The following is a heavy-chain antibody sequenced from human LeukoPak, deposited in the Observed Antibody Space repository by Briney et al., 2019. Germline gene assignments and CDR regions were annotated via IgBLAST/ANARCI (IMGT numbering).Heavy chain of an antibody. V-gene: IGHV4-34*01. CDR3: ARGSWYDPNWFAP. Sequence: SETLSLTCAVYGGSFSCYYWSWIRQPPGKGLEWIGEINHSGSTNYNPSLKSRVTISVDTSKNQFSLKLSSVTAADTAVYYCARGSWYDPNWFAPWGQGTLVTVSS. J-gene: IGHJ5*02. CDR2: INHSGST. D-gene: IGHD6-13*01. CDR1: GGSFSCYY.